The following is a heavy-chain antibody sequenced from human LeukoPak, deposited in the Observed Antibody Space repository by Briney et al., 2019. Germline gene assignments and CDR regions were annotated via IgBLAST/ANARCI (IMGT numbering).Heavy chain of an antibody. Sequence: SETLSLTCTVSGGSISGYYWCWIRQPPREGLEWTGYIYYTVSTKYNPSLRSRVSFSVDTSKNQFSLRLTSVTAADTAVYYCARYRQGTSGNDYWGQGTLVTVSS. D-gene: IGHD2-8*01. CDR2: IYYTVST. CDR3: ARYRQGTSGNDY. CDR1: GGSISGYY. J-gene: IGHJ4*02. V-gene: IGHV4-59*01.